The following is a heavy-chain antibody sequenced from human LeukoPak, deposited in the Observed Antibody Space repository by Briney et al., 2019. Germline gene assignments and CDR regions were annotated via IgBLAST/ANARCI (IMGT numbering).Heavy chain of an antibody. CDR3: AREQSIYDSSGYYYFDS. Sequence: SETLSLTCTVSGDSISNYYWSWIRQPPGKRLEWIGYVYYTGSTNYSPSLKSRITISVDTSKNQFSLKLSSVTAADTAVYYCAREQSIYDSSGYYYFDSWGQGTLVTVSS. D-gene: IGHD3-22*01. CDR1: GDSISNYY. J-gene: IGHJ4*02. V-gene: IGHV4-59*01. CDR2: VYYTGST.